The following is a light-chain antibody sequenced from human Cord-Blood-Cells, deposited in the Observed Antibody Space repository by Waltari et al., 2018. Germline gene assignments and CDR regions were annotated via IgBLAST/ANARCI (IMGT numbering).Light chain of an antibody. Sequence: EIVLTHSPGTVSLSPGERATLSCRASQSVSSCYLAWYQQKPGQAPRLLIYGASSRATGIPDRFSGSGSGTDFTLTISRLEPEDFAVYYCQQYGSSYTFGQGTKLEIK. CDR1: QSVSSCY. CDR3: QQYGSSYT. J-gene: IGKJ2*01. CDR2: GAS. V-gene: IGKV3-20*01.